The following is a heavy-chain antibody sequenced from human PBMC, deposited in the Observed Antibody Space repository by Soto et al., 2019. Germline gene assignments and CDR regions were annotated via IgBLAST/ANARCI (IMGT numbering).Heavy chain of an antibody. CDR3: ARDSLRFLEWLFQKPYYYYGMEV. D-gene: IGHD3-3*01. CDR1: VYSISSGYY. J-gene: IGHJ6*02. V-gene: IGHV4-38-2*02. CDR2: IYHSGST. Sequence: NPSETLSLTCAVSVYSISSGYYWVWIRQPPWKGLEWIGSIYHSGSTYYNPSLKSRVTISLDTSKNHFSLKLSSVTAADTAVYYCARDSLRFLEWLFQKPYYYYGMEVWGQGTTVTVSS.